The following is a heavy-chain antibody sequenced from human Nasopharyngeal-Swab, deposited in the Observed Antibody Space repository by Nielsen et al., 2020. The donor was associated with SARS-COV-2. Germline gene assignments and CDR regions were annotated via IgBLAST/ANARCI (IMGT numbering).Heavy chain of an antibody. CDR1: GFTFSSYG. J-gene: IGHJ4*02. D-gene: IGHD3-3*01. Sequence: GESLKISCAASGFTFSSYGMHWVRQAPGKGLEWVAVIWYDGSNKYYADSVKGRFTISRDNSKNTLYLQMNSLRAEDTAVYYCASIPAGVGHFDYWGQGTLVTVSS. V-gene: IGHV3-33*01. CDR3: ASIPAGVGHFDY. CDR2: IWYDGSNK.